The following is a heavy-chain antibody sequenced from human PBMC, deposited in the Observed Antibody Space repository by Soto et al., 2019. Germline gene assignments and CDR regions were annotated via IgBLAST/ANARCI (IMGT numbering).Heavy chain of an antibody. D-gene: IGHD6-19*01. Sequence: EVQLLESGGGLVQPGGSLRLSCAASGFTFSTYAMNWVRQAPGKGLEWVSGISGSGDSTYYADSVKGRFTVSRDNSKNTLYLQMNSLRAEDTAVFGCAKERSSGWSFDYWGQGTLVTVSS. J-gene: IGHJ4*02. CDR3: AKERSSGWSFDY. CDR1: GFTFSTYA. CDR2: ISGSGDST. V-gene: IGHV3-23*01.